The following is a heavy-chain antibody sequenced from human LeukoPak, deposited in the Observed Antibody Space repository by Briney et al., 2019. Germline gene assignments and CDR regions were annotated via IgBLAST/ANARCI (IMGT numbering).Heavy chain of an antibody. J-gene: IGHJ4*02. Sequence: SVKVSCKASGGTFSSYAISWVRQAPGQGLEWMGGIIPIFGTANYAQKFQGRVTITADESTSTAYMELSSLRSEDTAVYYCARVGLGDYEFFDYWGQGTLVTVSS. CDR2: IIPIFGTA. V-gene: IGHV1-69*13. D-gene: IGHD4-17*01. CDR1: GGTFSSYA. CDR3: ARVGLGDYEFFDY.